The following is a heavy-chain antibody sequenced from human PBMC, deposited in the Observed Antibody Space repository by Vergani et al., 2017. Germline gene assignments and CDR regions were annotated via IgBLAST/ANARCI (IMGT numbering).Heavy chain of an antibody. D-gene: IGHD5-24*01. J-gene: IGHJ4*02. CDR3: GGRSDNYN. CDR2: IKNTGDST. Sequence: EVQLLQSEGAVVQPGGFLRLSCVASGFTFCSHAMGWVRPGHGQGLGWVSSIKNTGDSTHYADSVKGRFTRSRDNSKNTLYLQMNSLGVEDTAVYYCGGRSDNYNWGQGTLVTVSS. V-gene: IGHV3-23*01. CDR1: GFTFCSHA.